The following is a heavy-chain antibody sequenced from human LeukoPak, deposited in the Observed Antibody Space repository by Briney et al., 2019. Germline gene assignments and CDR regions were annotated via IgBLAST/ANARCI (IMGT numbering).Heavy chain of an antibody. D-gene: IGHD2-2*01. Sequence: SETLSLTCTVSGGSISTYYWSWIRQPPGKGLEWIGYIDYTGSTSYNPSLKSRVTMSLDASKNQFSLKLSSVTAADTAVYYCARLRSRTYQLSNDYWGQGTLVTVSS. J-gene: IGHJ4*02. CDR2: IDYTGST. V-gene: IGHV4-59*12. CDR3: ARLRSRTYQLSNDY. CDR1: GGSISTYY.